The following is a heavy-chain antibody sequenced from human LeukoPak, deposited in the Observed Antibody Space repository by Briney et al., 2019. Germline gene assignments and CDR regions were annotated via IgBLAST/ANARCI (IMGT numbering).Heavy chain of an antibody. CDR3: ASYSSGWVNWFDP. CDR2: IYYSGST. CDR1: GGSISSSSYY. Sequence: SETLSLTCTVSGGSISSSSYYWGWIRRPPGKGLEWIGSIYYSGSTYYNPSLKSRVTISVDTSKNQFSLKLSSVTAADTAVYYCASYSSGWVNWFDPWGQGTLVTVSS. J-gene: IGHJ5*02. D-gene: IGHD6-19*01. V-gene: IGHV4-39*01.